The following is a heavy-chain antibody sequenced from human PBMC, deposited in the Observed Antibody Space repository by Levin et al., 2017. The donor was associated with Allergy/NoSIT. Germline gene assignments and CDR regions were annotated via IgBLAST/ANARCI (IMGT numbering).Heavy chain of an antibody. Sequence: GESLKISCAASGFTFSSYWMSWVRQAPGKGLEWVANIKQDGSEKYYVDSVKGRFTISRDNAKNSLYLQMNSLRAEDTAVYYCARRILTYYFDYWGQGTLVTVSS. CDR2: IKQDGSEK. V-gene: IGHV3-7*01. J-gene: IGHJ4*02. CDR3: ARRILTYYFDY. D-gene: IGHD4/OR15-4a*01. CDR1: GFTFSSYW.